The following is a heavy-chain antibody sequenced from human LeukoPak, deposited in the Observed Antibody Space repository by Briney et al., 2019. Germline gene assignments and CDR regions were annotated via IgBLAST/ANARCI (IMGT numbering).Heavy chain of an antibody. CDR3: ASIGYCSGGSCYGVDY. D-gene: IGHD2-15*01. Sequence: SETLSLTCVVYGGSFSGYYWSWIRQPPGKGLDWIGKFNHSGSTNYNPSLKSRVTISVDTSKNQFSLKLSSVTAADTAVYYCASIGYCSGGSCYGVDYWGQGTLVTVSS. J-gene: IGHJ4*02. V-gene: IGHV4-34*01. CDR2: FNHSGST. CDR1: GGSFSGYY.